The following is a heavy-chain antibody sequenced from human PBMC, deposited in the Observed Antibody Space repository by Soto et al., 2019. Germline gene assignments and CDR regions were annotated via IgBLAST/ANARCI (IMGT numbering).Heavy chain of an antibody. CDR3: ARGEHSGYSLHYYYGMDV. CDR2: INAGNGNT. D-gene: IGHD5-12*01. J-gene: IGHJ6*02. Sequence: QVQLVQSGAEVKKPGASVKVSCKASGYTFTSYAMHWVRQAPGQRLEWMGWINAGNGNTKYSQKFQGRVTITRDTSASTAYMELSSLRSEDTAVYYCARGEHSGYSLHYYYGMDVWGQGTTVTVSS. CDR1: GYTFTSYA. V-gene: IGHV1-3*01.